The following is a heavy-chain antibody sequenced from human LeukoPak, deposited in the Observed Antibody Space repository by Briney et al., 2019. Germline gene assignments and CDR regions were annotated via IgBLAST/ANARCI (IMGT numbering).Heavy chain of an antibody. Sequence: GESLKISCKGSGYRFTDYWIGWVRQMPGKGLEWMGIIYPGDSDTRYSPSFQGQITISADKSINTAHLQWSSLKASDTAMYYCARGAAGTTPDYYYFGLDVWGQGTTVRVSS. CDR2: IYPGDSDT. V-gene: IGHV5-51*01. J-gene: IGHJ6*02. CDR3: ARGAAGTTPDYYYFGLDV. D-gene: IGHD1-7*01. CDR1: GYRFTDYW.